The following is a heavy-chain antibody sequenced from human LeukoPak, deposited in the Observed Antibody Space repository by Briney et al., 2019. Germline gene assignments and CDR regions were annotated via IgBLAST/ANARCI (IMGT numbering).Heavy chain of an antibody. D-gene: IGHD3-22*01. Sequence: PGGSLSLCRAAASLTVSVYGMHWVRQAPGKGLEWVAFIRYDGSDKYYADSVKGRFTISRDNSKNTLYLQMSSLRVEDTAVYFYAKDLRPPNYFDSPLDWGRGTLVTVSS. CDR2: IRYDGSDK. V-gene: IGHV3-30*02. J-gene: IGHJ4*02. CDR1: SLTVSVYG. CDR3: AKDLRPPNYFDSPLD.